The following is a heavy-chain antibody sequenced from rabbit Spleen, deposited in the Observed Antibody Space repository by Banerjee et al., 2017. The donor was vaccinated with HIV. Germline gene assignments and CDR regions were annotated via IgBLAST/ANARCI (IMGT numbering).Heavy chain of an antibody. CDR2: IDPIFSST. Sequence: QSLEESGGDLVKPGASLTLTCTASGFSFSSGYYMCWVRQAPGKGLEWIGYIDPIFSSTHYASWVNGRFTISRDIDQNTLYLQLSSLTAADTATYFCVRDQARMLDLWGPGTLVTVS. V-gene: IGHV1S40*01. CDR3: VRDQARMLDL. D-gene: IGHD6-1*01. CDR1: GFSFSSGYY. J-gene: IGHJ4*01.